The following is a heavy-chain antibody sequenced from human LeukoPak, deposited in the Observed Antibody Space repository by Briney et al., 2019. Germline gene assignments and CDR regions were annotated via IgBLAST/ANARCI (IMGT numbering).Heavy chain of an antibody. CDR3: AGTLYSGSYYTDY. D-gene: IGHD1-26*01. J-gene: IGHJ4*02. CDR2: VFYSGTS. Sequence: KPSETLSLTCTDSGDSINNYYWSWIRQPPGKGLEWIGYVFYSGTSNYNPSLKSRVTMSVDTSKYQFSLKLTSVTAADTAVYYCAGTLYSGSYYTDYWGQGTLVTVSS. V-gene: IGHV4-59*08. CDR1: GDSINNYY.